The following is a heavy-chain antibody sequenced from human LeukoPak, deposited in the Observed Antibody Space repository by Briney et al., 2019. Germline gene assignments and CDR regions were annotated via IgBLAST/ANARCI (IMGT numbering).Heavy chain of an antibody. CDR1: GYTFTGYY. V-gene: IGHV1-2*02. D-gene: IGHD6-19*01. Sequence: ASVKVSCKAFGYTFTGYYIHWVRQAPGQGLEWMGWINPNSGGTKYEQKFQGRVTMTRDTSISTVYMELSSLRSDDTAVYYCARAVGSGPGGHFDYWGQGTLVTVSS. J-gene: IGHJ4*02. CDR2: INPNSGGT. CDR3: ARAVGSGPGGHFDY.